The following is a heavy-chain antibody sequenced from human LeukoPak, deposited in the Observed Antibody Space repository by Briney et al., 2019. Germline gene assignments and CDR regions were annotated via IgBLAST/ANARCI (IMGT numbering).Heavy chain of an antibody. J-gene: IGHJ4*02. CDR1: GGTFSSYA. Sequence: GSSVKVSCKASGGTFSSYAISWVRQAPGQGLEWMGGIIPIFGTANYAQKFQGRVTITTDESTSTAYMELSSLRSEDTAVYYCASTAIQWNDVRAGFDYWGQGTLVTVSS. V-gene: IGHV1-69*05. D-gene: IGHD1-1*01. CDR3: ASTAIQWNDVRAGFDY. CDR2: IIPIFGTA.